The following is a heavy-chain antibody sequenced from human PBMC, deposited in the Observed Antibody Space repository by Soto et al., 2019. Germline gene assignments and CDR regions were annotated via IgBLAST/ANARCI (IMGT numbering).Heavy chain of an antibody. J-gene: IGHJ4*02. CDR1: GFTFSSYA. CDR2: ISGSGGST. D-gene: IGHD2-2*01. V-gene: IGHV3-23*01. CDR3: ARLGYLQVVPAARIYFDY. Sequence: PGGSLRLSCAASGFTFSSYAMSWVRQAPGKGLEWVSAISGSGGSTYYADSVKGRFTISRDNSKNTLYLQMNSLRAEDTAVYYCARLGYLQVVPAARIYFDYWGQGTLVTVSS.